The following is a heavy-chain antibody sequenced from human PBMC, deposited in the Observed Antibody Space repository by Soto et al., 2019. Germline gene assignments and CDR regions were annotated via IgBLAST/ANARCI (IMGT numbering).Heavy chain of an antibody. Sequence: PGESLKISCKGSGYSFTRYWIYWVRQMPGKGLEWMGRIDPSDSYTNYSPSFQGHVTISADKSISTAYLQWSSLKASDTAMYYCARHPYDSSGYYHNWFDPWGKGTLVTVSS. D-gene: IGHD3-22*01. V-gene: IGHV5-10-1*01. J-gene: IGHJ5*02. CDR3: ARHPYDSSGYYHNWFDP. CDR1: GYSFTRYW. CDR2: IDPSDSYT.